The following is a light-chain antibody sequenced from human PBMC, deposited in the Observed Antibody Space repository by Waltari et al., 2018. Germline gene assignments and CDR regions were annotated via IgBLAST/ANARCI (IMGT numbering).Light chain of an antibody. Sequence: QSVLTQPPSVSGAPGQRVTISCIGSSSNIGAGYNLQWYQQLPGTAPKVLIYRDINRPSGVPDRFSGSKSGTSASLAITGLQADDEADYYCQSYDSRLSHVVFGGGTKLTVL. CDR1: SSNIGAGYN. V-gene: IGLV1-40*01. CDR2: RDI. J-gene: IGLJ2*01. CDR3: QSYDSRLSHVV.